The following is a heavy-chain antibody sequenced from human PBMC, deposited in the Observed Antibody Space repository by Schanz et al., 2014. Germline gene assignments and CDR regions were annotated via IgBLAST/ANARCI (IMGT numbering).Heavy chain of an antibody. CDR1: GFTFGDYA. V-gene: IGHV3-49*04. CDR3: TGWNGYQLIYPAR. CDR2: IRSKAYGGTT. J-gene: IGHJ4*02. D-gene: IGHD2-2*02. Sequence: EVQLVESGGGLVQPGRSLRLSCMASGFTFGDYAMSWVRQAPGKGLEWVGFIRSKAYGGTTENAASVKGRFTVSRNYSXXIAQLQMNSLTYDDTAVYYCTGWNGYQLIYPARRGQGTLVTVSS.